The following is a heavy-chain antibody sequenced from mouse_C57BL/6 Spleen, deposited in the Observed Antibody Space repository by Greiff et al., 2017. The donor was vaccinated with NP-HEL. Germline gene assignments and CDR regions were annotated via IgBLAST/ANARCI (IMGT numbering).Heavy chain of an antibody. Sequence: VQLQQSGTELVKPGASVKLSCKASGYTFTSYWMHWVKQRPGQGLEWIGNINPSNGGTNYNEKFKSKATLTVDKSSSTAYMQLSSLTSEDSAVYYCARETITTVVATDWYFDVWGTGTTVTVSS. J-gene: IGHJ1*03. CDR1: GYTFTSYW. V-gene: IGHV1-53*01. CDR3: ARETITTVVATDWYFDV. CDR2: INPSNGGT. D-gene: IGHD1-1*01.